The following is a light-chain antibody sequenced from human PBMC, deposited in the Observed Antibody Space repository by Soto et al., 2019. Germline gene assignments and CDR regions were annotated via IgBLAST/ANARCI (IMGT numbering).Light chain of an antibody. CDR1: SSNFDNNY. Sequence: QSVLTQPPSVSAAPGQKVTISCSGSSSNFDNNYVSWYQQLPGTAPTLLIYDNNKRPSGIPDRFSGSQSGPSATLGITGLQTGDEADYYCGTWDNSLSVVVFGGGTKLTVL. V-gene: IGLV1-51*01. CDR2: DNN. CDR3: GTWDNSLSVVV. J-gene: IGLJ2*01.